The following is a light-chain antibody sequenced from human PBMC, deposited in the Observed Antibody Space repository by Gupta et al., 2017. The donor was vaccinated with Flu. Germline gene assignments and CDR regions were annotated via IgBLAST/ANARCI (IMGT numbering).Light chain of an antibody. V-gene: IGKV3-11*01. Sequence: ERATLSCRASQSVSSYLAWYQQKPGQTPRLLIYDASNRATGIPARFSGSGSGTDFTLTISSLEPVDFAVYYCQQRSNWPSFTFGPGTKVDIK. CDR1: QSVSSY. J-gene: IGKJ3*01. CDR3: QQRSNWPSFT. CDR2: DAS.